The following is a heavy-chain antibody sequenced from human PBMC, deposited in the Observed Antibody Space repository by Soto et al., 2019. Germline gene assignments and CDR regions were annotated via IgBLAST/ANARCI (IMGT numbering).Heavy chain of an antibody. CDR1: GFTFSSYG. D-gene: IGHD6-13*01. CDR2: IWYDGSNK. J-gene: IGHJ4*02. V-gene: IGHV3-33*01. CDR3: AREYSSSWYPGGYYFDY. Sequence: QVQLVESGGGVVQPGRSLRLSCAASGFTFSSYGMHWVRQAPGKGLEWVAVIWYDGSNKYYADSVMGRFTISRDNSKNTLYLQMNSLRAEDTAVYYCAREYSSSWYPGGYYFDYWGQGTLVTVSS.